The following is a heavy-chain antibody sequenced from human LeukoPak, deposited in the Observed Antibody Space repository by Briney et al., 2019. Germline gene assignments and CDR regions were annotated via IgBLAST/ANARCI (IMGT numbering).Heavy chain of an antibody. CDR2: IKQDGSEK. J-gene: IGHJ4*02. CDR3: ARGGDFDY. CDR1: GFTFSSYW. V-gene: IGHV3-7*01. Sequence: PGGSLRLSCAAPGFTFSSYWMSWVRQAPGKGLEWVANIKQDGSEKYYVDSVKGRFTISRDNAKNSLYLQMNGLRAEDTAVYYCARGGDFDYWGQGTLVTVSS.